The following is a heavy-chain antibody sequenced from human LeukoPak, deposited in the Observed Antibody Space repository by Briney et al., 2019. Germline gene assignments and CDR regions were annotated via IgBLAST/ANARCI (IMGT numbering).Heavy chain of an antibody. CDR3: ARGCKVEMATSNWRLXAFDI. J-gene: IGHJ3*02. CDR1: GGSISSYY. Sequence: SETLSLTCTVSGGSISSYYWSWIRQPPGKGLEWIGYIYYSGSTNYNPSLKSRVTISVDTSKNQFSLKLSSVTAADTAVYYCARGCKVEMATSNWRLXAFDIWG. V-gene: IGHV4-59*01. CDR2: IYYSGST. D-gene: IGHD5-24*01.